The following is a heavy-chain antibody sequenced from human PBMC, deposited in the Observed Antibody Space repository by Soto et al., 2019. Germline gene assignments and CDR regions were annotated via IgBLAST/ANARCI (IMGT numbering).Heavy chain of an antibody. Sequence: EVQLVESGGGLVKPGGSLRLSCAASGFTFSNAWMTWVRQAPGKGLEWVGRIKSKIAGGTTDYAAPVKGRFTISRDDSKNTLYLQMSSLKTEDTAVYYCTTLLVSLWGQGTLVTVSS. CDR1: GFTFSNAW. V-gene: IGHV3-15*01. CDR2: IKSKIAGGTT. CDR3: TTLLVSL. J-gene: IGHJ4*02.